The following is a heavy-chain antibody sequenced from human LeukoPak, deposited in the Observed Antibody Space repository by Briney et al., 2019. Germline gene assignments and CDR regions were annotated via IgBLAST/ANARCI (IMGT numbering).Heavy chain of an antibody. Sequence: QSGGSLRLSCVGSGFTFSRYWLNWVRQAPGKGLEWVANMNQDGSEIYYLDSVKGRSTISRDNAKNSLYLQMNSLRAEDTAVYYCARDQSIAVARNYGMDVWGQGTTVTVSS. J-gene: IGHJ6*02. CDR2: MNQDGSEI. CDR1: GFTFSRYW. D-gene: IGHD6-19*01. V-gene: IGHV3-7*01. CDR3: ARDQSIAVARNYGMDV.